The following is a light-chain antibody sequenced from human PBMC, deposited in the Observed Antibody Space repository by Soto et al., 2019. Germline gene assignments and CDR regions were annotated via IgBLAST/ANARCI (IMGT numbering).Light chain of an antibody. CDR3: QQYGSSPWT. J-gene: IGKJ1*01. CDR1: QSVSSSY. Sequence: EIVLTQSPVIFSLSPGERASLSCRASQSVSSSYLAWYQQKPGQAPRLLIYGASSRATGIPDRFSGSGSGADFTLTISRLEPEDFAVYYCQQYGSSPWTFGQGTKVDIK. V-gene: IGKV3-20*01. CDR2: GAS.